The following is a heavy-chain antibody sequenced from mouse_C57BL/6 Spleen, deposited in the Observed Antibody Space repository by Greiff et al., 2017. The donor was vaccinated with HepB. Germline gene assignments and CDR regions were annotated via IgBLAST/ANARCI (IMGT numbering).Heavy chain of an antibody. V-gene: IGHV1-4*01. D-gene: IGHD2-4*01. J-gene: IGHJ4*01. CDR2: INPSSGYT. CDR3: ARTDYEWSDAMDY. CDR1: GYTFTSYT. Sequence: QVQLQQSGAELARPGASVKMSCKASGYTFTSYTMHWVKQRPGQGLEWIGYINPSSGYTKYNQKFKDKATLTADKSSSTAYMQLSSLTSEDSAVYYCARTDYEWSDAMDYWGQRTSVTVSS.